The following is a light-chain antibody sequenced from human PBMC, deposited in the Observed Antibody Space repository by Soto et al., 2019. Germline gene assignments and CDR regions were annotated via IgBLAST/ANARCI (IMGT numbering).Light chain of an antibody. CDR2: EVS. V-gene: IGLV2-14*01. Sequence: QSALTQPASVSGSPGQSITISCTGTSSDVGGYNYVSWYQQNPGKAPKLMIYEVSNRPSGVSNRFSGSKSGNTASLTISGLQAEDEADYYCSSYTSSSTWAFGGGTKLTVL. CDR3: SSYTSSSTWA. CDR1: SSDVGGYNY. J-gene: IGLJ3*02.